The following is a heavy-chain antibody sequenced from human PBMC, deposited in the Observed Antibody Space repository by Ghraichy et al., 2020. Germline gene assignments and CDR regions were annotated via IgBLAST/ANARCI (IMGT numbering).Heavy chain of an antibody. CDR1: GFTFSHSG. D-gene: IGHD2-2*02. J-gene: IGHJ6*02. CDR3: ARVAIYCSSTSCYTDYYYYGMDV. CDR2: ISSSGSTI. V-gene: IGHV3-48*04. Sequence: GGSLRLSCAASGFTFSHSGMHWVRQAPGKGLEWVSYISSSGSTIYYADSVKGRFTISRDNAKNSLYLQMNSLRAEDTAVYYCARVAIYCSSTSCYTDYYYYGMDVWGQGTTVTVSS.